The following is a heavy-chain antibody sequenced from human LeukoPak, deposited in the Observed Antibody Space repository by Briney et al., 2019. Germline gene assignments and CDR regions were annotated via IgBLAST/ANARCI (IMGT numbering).Heavy chain of an antibody. CDR3: ARDGFLDAFDI. V-gene: IGHV4-34*01. Sequence: SETLSLTCAVYGGSFSGYYWSWIRQPPGKGLEWIGEINHSGSTNYNPSLKSRVTISVDTSKNQFSLKLSSVTAADTAVYYCARDGFLDAFDIWGQGTMVTVSS. J-gene: IGHJ3*02. CDR1: GGSFSGYY. CDR2: INHSGST. D-gene: IGHD2/OR15-2a*01.